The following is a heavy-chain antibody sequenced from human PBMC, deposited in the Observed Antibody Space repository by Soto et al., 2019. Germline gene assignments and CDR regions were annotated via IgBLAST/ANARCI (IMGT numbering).Heavy chain of an antibody. V-gene: IGHV1-3*01. Sequence: QVQLVQSGADVKKPGASVKVSCKASGYTFTTYTMHWVRQAPGQRLEWMGWINDGNGNTEYSQKFQGRVTITRDTSATTVYMELSSLRSEDTAVYYCARNDRTSSWFPDYWGQGTLVTVSS. CDR2: INDGNGNT. CDR1: GYTFTTYT. D-gene: IGHD6-13*01. J-gene: IGHJ4*02. CDR3: ARNDRTSSWFPDY.